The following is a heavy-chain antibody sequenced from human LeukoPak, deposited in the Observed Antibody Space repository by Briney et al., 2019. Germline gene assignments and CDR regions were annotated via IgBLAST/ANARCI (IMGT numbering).Heavy chain of an antibody. V-gene: IGHV4-61*08. CDR3: ARTRDSGSYLYFDY. CDR2: IYYSGST. CDR1: GGSISSGGYS. D-gene: IGHD1-26*01. J-gene: IGHJ4*02. Sequence: PSETLSLTCAVSGGSISSGGYSWSWIRQPPGKGLEWIGYIYYSGSTNYNPSLKSRVTISVDTSKNQFSLKLSSVTAADTAVYYCARTRDSGSYLYFDYWGQGTLVTVSS.